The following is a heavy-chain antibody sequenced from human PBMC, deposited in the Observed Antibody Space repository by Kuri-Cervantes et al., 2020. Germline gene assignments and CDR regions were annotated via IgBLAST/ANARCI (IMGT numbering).Heavy chain of an antibody. CDR1: GYTFTSYA. CDR2: INAGNGNT. Sequence: ASVKVSCTASGYTFTSYAMHWVRQAPGQRLEWMGWINAGNGNTKYSQKFQGRVTITRDTSASTAYMELSSLRSEDTAVYYCARELPIGWNYAGYYMDVWGKGTTVTVSS. CDR3: ARELPIGWNYAGYYMDV. J-gene: IGHJ6*03. V-gene: IGHV1-3*01. D-gene: IGHD1-7*01.